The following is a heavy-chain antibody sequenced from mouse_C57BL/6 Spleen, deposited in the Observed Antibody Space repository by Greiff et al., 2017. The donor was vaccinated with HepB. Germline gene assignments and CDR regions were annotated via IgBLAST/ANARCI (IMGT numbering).Heavy chain of an antibody. CDR3: ARGDWDVRGGYYCDY. V-gene: IGHV1-64*01. J-gene: IGHJ2*01. Sequence: QVQLKQPGAELVKPGASVKLSCKASGYTFTSYWMHWVKQRPGQGLEWIGMIHPNSGSTNYNEKFKSKATLTVDKSSSTAYMQLSSLTSEDSAVYYSARGDWDVRGGYYCDYWGQGTTLTVSS. D-gene: IGHD4-1*01. CDR2: IHPNSGST. CDR1: GYTFTSYW.